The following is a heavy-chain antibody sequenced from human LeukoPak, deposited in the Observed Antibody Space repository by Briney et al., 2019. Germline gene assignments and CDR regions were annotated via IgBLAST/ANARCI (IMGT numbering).Heavy chain of an antibody. Sequence: ASVKVSCKASGGTFSSYAISWVRQAPGQGLEWMGGIIPIFGTANYAQKFQGRVTITTDESTSTAYMELSSLRSEDTAVYYCARLGGGNSYYFDYWGQGTLVTVSS. CDR1: GGTFSSYA. CDR2: IIPIFGTA. CDR3: ARLGGGNSYYFDY. V-gene: IGHV1-69*05. D-gene: IGHD4-23*01. J-gene: IGHJ4*02.